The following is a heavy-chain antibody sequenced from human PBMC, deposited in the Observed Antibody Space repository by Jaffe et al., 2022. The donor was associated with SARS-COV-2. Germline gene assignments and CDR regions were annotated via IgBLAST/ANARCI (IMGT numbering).Heavy chain of an antibody. Sequence: EVQLVESGGDLVQPGGSLRLSCAASGFTFSSYEMNWVRQAPGKGLEWVSYISSSGSLIYYADSLKGRITVSRDNAKYSLFLQMNSLRAEDTAIYYCARAKYSNFQNDAFDVWGQGTMVTVSS. V-gene: IGHV3-48*03. CDR3: ARAKYSNFQNDAFDV. J-gene: IGHJ3*01. D-gene: IGHD4-4*01. CDR2: ISSSGSLI. CDR1: GFTFSSYE.